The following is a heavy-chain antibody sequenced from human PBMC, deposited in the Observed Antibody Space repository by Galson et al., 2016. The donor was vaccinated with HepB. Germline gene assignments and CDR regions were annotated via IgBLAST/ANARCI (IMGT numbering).Heavy chain of an antibody. CDR2: INQDGSEK. V-gene: IGHV3-7*01. D-gene: IGHD6-19*01. CDR3: AMGNSGWPDY. CDR1: GFTFSHYW. J-gene: IGHJ4*02. Sequence: SLRLSCAASGFTFSHYWVNWVRQAPGKGLEWVAIINQDGSEKYSVDSLKGRFTISRDNAKNSLYLQMNSLRAEDTAVYYCAMGNSGWPDYWGQGTLVTVSS.